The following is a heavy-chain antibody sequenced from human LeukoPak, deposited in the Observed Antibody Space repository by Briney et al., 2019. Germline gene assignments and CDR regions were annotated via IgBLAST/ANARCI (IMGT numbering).Heavy chain of an antibody. Sequence: GGSLRLSCAGFGFTFSDYYMTWIRQAPGKGLEWVSVISGSGTSTYYADSVKGRFTISRDNSKNTLHLQMNSLRAEDTAVYYCAKAPYVKYFDYWGQGTLVTVSS. J-gene: IGHJ4*02. CDR2: ISGSGTST. CDR1: GFTFSDYY. CDR3: AKAPYVKYFDY. D-gene: IGHD3-10*02. V-gene: IGHV3-23*01.